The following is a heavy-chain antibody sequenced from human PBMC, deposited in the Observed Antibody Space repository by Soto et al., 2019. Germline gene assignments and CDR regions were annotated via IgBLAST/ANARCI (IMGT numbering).Heavy chain of an antibody. CDR3: AKYSHGGRYNWFDP. Sequence: EGQLLESGGGLVQPGGSLSLSCAPPGFTFSTYAMTWVRQAPGKGLEGVASLSGDAGSTYYADSAKGRFAISRVNYKKTQNLKMESLRAEDTAIYYFAKYSHGGRYNWFDPWGLGPLVTVSS. CDR2: LSGDAGST. V-gene: IGHV3-23*01. J-gene: IGHJ5*02. CDR1: GFTFSTYA. D-gene: IGHD2-15*01.